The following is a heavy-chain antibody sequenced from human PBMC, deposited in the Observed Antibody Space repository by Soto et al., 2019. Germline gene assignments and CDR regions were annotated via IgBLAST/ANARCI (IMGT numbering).Heavy chain of an antibody. CDR3: ARSTSGKFDF. CDR2: MNGDGSDT. V-gene: IGHV3-74*03. J-gene: IGHJ4*02. Sequence: EVQLVESGGGLVQPGGSLRLSCAASGFTFSSYYMHWVRQVPGEGLVWVSRMNGDGSDTKYADSVKGRFTISRDNARNTLYLQMNSLRAEDTSVYCCARSTSGKFDFWGQGTLVTVSS. D-gene: IGHD1-1*01. CDR1: GFTFSSYY.